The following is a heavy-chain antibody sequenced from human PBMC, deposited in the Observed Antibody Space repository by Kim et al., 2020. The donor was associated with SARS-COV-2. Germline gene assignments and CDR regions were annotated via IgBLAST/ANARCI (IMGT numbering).Heavy chain of an antibody. CDR1: GYTFTSYF. D-gene: IGHD2-15*01. CDR3: VRGYPSTYYFDY. Sequence: ASVKVSCKASGYTFTSYFLHWMRQASGQGLEWMGMIVPNNGHTIYAQNFQGRVTVTRDTSTSTVYVELSSLRSEDTAVYYCVRGYPSTYYFDYWGQGTLVTVSS. J-gene: IGHJ4*02. V-gene: IGHV1-46*01. CDR2: IVPNNGHT.